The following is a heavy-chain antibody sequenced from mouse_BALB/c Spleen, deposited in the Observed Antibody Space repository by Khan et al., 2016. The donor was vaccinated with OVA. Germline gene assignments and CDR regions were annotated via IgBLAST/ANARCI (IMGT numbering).Heavy chain of an antibody. CDR3: ARGGAAYYSNDEGAMEY. CDR2: INTHSGVP. Sequence: QIQLVQSGPELKKPGETVRISCKASGYTFTTAGIQWVQQMPGKGLKWIGWINTHSGVPKYAEDFKGRFAFSLEISVSTAYLQITNLKNEDTATYCWARGGAAYYSNDEGAMEYWGQGTSVTVSS. CDR1: GYTFTTAG. V-gene: IGHV9-4*02. D-gene: IGHD2-5*01. J-gene: IGHJ4*01.